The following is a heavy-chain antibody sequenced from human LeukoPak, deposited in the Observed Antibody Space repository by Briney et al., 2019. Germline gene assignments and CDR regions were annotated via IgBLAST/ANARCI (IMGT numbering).Heavy chain of an antibody. CDR3: ARSDGMDV. CDR1: GFTFSSYG. CDR2: ISYDGSNK. Sequence: PGGSLRLSCAASGFTFSSYGMHWVRQAPGKGLEWVAVISYDGSNKYYADSVKGRFTMSRDNAKNSLYLQMNSLRAEDTAVYYCARSDGMDVWGQGTTVTVSS. V-gene: IGHV3-30*03. J-gene: IGHJ6*02.